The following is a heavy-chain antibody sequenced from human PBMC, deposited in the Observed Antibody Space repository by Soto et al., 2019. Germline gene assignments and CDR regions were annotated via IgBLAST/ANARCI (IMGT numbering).Heavy chain of an antibody. CDR3: AKDDFTDRGDDYFDY. D-gene: IGHD2-21*02. V-gene: IGHV3-23*01. Sequence: ASLRLSCAASGFSFTNFAMSWVRQAPGKGLEWVAGIGASGDITWYADSVKGRLSISRDNSKNTLYLQLNSLRFEDTAAYYCAKDDFTDRGDDYFDYWGPGTLVTVSS. CDR1: GFSFTNFA. CDR2: IGASGDIT. J-gene: IGHJ4*02.